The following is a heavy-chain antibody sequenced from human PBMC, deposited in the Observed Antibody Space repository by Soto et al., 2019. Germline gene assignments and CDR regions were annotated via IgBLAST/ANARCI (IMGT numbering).Heavy chain of an antibody. Sequence: ASVKVSCKASGYTFTSYAMHWVRQAPGQRLEWMGWINAGNGNTKYSQKFQGRVTITRDTSASTAYMELSSLRSEDTAVYYCARDDYGDSYYYYYYYMDVWGKGTTVTVSS. D-gene: IGHD4-17*01. CDR1: GYTFTSYA. CDR3: ARDDYGDSYYYYYYYMDV. J-gene: IGHJ6*03. V-gene: IGHV1-3*01. CDR2: INAGNGNT.